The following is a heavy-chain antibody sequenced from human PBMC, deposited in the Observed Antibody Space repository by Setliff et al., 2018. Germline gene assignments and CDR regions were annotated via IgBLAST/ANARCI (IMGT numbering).Heavy chain of an antibody. D-gene: IGHD2-2*01. CDR2: VYDSGTT. CDR3: ASCRYQVPYDY. Sequence: NPSETLSLTCTVPGGSISSISYYWGWIRQPPGKGLEWIGTVYDSGTTYYNPSLKSRVTIFVDTSKNQFSLNLTSVTAADTGVYYCASCRYQVPYDYWGQGILVTVSS. CDR1: GGSISSISYY. J-gene: IGHJ4*02. V-gene: IGHV4-39*01.